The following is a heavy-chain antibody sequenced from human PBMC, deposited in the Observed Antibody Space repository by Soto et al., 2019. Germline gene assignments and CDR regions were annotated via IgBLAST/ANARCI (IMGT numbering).Heavy chain of an antibody. D-gene: IGHD6-13*01. V-gene: IGHV1-18*01. Sequence: QVQLVQSGAEVKKPGASVKVSCKASGYTFTSYGISWVRQAPGQGLEWMGWISAYNGNTNYAQKIQGRVTMTTDTSTRTAYMELRSLRSDDTAVYYWAWSIAAAVDFDYWGQGTLVTVSS. J-gene: IGHJ4*02. CDR1: GYTFTSYG. CDR2: ISAYNGNT. CDR3: AWSIAAAVDFDY.